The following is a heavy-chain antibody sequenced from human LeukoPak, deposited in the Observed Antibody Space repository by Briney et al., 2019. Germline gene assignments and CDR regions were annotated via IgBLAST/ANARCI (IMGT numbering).Heavy chain of an antibody. CDR1: GFTFSTYY. D-gene: IGHD3-22*01. CDR3: ARDFRDASMITCPYFMDV. Sequence: GGSLRLSCVASGFTFSTYYMSWVRQAPGKGLELVSSISSGSVLMSYADSVRGRFTISRDDGKNSMYLHMNNLRAEDTAIYYCARDFRDASMITCPYFMDVWGKGTTVTISS. CDR2: ISSGSVLM. J-gene: IGHJ6*03. V-gene: IGHV3-21*01.